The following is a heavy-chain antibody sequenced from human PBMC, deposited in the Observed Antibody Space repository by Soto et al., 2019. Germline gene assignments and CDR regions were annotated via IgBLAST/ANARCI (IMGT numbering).Heavy chain of an antibody. CDR1: GGSIRIISYY. CDR2: IYYSGST. V-gene: IGHV4-39*01. Sequence: PSETLSPTCTVSGGSIRIISYYWGWIRQPPGKGLEWIGSIYYSGSTYYYPSLKSRVTISVDTSKNQFSLKLSSVTAEDTAVYYCARSISLAMDVWGQGTLVNVS. J-gene: IGHJ4*02. CDR3: ARSISLAMDV. D-gene: IGHD5-18*01.